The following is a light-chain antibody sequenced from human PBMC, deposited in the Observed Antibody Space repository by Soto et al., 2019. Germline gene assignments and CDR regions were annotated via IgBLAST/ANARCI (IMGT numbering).Light chain of an antibody. CDR2: KAS. V-gene: IGKV1-5*03. Sequence: DIQMTQSPSTLSASVGDRVTITCRASQSIRSWLAWYQQKPGKAPKHLIYKASSLESGVPSRSSGSGSGTEFNLTISSLQPDDFATYYCQQYNSYSWTFGQETNVEIK. J-gene: IGKJ1*01. CDR3: QQYNSYSWT. CDR1: QSIRSW.